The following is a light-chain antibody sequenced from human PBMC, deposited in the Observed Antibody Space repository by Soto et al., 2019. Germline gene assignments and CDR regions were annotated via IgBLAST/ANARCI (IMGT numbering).Light chain of an antibody. V-gene: IGLV1-51*01. J-gene: IGLJ1*01. CDR1: SSNIGNNY. Sequence: QAVVTQPPSVSAAPGQKVTISFSGSSSNIGNNYVSWYQQLPGTAPKLLIYDNNKRPSGIPDRFSGSKSGTSATLGITGLQTGDEADYYCGTWDSSLSAYVFGTGTKLTVL. CDR2: DNN. CDR3: GTWDSSLSAYV.